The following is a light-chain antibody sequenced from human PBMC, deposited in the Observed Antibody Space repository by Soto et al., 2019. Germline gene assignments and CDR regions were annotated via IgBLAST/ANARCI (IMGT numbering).Light chain of an antibody. J-gene: IGLJ2*01. Sequence: QSALTQPASVSGSPGQSITISCTGTSSEVGGYNYVSWYQQHPGKAPKLMIYDVSNRPSGVSYRFSGSKSGNTASLTISGLQAEDEADYYCSSYTSSSTLGVFGGGTKVTVL. V-gene: IGLV2-14*01. CDR2: DVS. CDR3: SSYTSSSTLGV. CDR1: SSEVGGYNY.